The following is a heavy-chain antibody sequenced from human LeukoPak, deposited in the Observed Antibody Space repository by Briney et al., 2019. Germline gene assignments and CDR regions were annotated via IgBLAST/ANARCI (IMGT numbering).Heavy chain of an antibody. CDR3: ASPPTVTTFDS. CDR2: ISGSGGNR. Sequence: GGSLRLSCAASGFTFSSYAMSWVRQAPGKGLEWVSSISGSGGNRYYADCVKGRFTISRDNSKNTLYLQMNSLRADDTAVYYCASPPTVTTFDSWGQGTLVTVSS. V-gene: IGHV3-23*01. CDR1: GFTFSSYA. D-gene: IGHD4-11*01. J-gene: IGHJ4*02.